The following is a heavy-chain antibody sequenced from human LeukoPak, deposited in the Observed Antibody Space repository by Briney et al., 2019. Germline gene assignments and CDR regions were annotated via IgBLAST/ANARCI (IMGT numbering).Heavy chain of an antibody. CDR3: ARLGLWYNAFDI. CDR1: GGSISSGGYS. Sequence: SQTLSLTCAVSGGSISSGGYSWSWIRQPPGKGLEWIGYIYHSGSTYYNPSLKSRVTISVDRSKNQFSLKLSSVTAADTAVYYCARLGLWYNAFDIWGQGTMVTVSS. CDR2: IYHSGST. D-gene: IGHD5-18*01. V-gene: IGHV4-30-2*01. J-gene: IGHJ3*02.